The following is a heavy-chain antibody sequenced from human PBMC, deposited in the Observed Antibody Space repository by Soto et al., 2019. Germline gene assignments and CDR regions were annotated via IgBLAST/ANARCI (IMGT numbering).Heavy chain of an antibody. CDR1: GGSISSSSYY. J-gene: IGHJ4*02. D-gene: IGHD3-16*01. CDR2: IYYSGST. CDR3: ARSSGSMITFGGVIFFDY. V-gene: IGHV4-39*01. Sequence: SETLSLTCTVSGGSISSSSYYWGWIRQPPGKGLEWIGSIYYSGSTYYNPSLKSRVTISVDTSKNQFSLKLSSVTAADTAVYYCARSSGSMITFGGVIFFDYWGQGTLVTVSS.